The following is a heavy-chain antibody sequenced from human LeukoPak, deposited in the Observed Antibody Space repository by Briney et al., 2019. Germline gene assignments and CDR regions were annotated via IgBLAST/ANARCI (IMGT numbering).Heavy chain of an antibody. CDR1: GYTFTSYG. D-gene: IGHD5-18*01. CDR2: ISAYNGNT. Sequence: ASVKVSCKASGYTFTSYGISWVRQAPGQGLEWMGWISAYNGNTNYAQKLQGRVTMTTDTSMSTAYMELRSLKSDDTAVYYCARGYSYGSTNDYWGQGTLVTVSS. CDR3: ARGYSYGSTNDY. J-gene: IGHJ4*02. V-gene: IGHV1-18*01.